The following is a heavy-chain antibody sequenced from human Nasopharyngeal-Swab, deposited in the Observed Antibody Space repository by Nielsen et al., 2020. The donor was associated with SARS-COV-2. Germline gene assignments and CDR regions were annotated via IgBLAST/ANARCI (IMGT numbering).Heavy chain of an antibody. V-gene: IGHV3-23*01. Sequence: GESLKISCAASGFTFSSYGMSWVRQAPGKGLEWVSAISGSGGSTYYADSVKGRFTISRDNSKNTLYLQMNSLRAEDTAVYYCAKDRGIVVVIGFDYWGQGTLVTVSS. CDR1: GFTFSSYG. CDR3: AKDRGIVVVIGFDY. CDR2: ISGSGGST. J-gene: IGHJ4*02. D-gene: IGHD3-22*01.